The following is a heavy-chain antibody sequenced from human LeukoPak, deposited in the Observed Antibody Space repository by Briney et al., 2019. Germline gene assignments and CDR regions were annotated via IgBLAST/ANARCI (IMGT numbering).Heavy chain of an antibody. CDR2: TIPIFGTA. Sequence: ASVKVSCKASGGTFSSYAISWVRQAPGQGLEWMGGTIPIFGTANYAQKFRGRVTITTDESTSTAYMELSSLRSEDTAVYYCARSPLILIDYYGSGGAFDYWGQGTLVTVSS. J-gene: IGHJ4*02. CDR1: GGTFSSYA. V-gene: IGHV1-69*05. D-gene: IGHD3-10*01. CDR3: ARSPLILIDYYGSGGAFDY.